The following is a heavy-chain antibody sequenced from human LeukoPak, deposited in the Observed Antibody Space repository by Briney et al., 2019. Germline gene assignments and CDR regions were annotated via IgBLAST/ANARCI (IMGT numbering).Heavy chain of an antibody. CDR2: INHSGST. CDR1: GGSLSGYY. J-gene: IGHJ6*03. V-gene: IGHV4-34*01. Sequence: PSETLSLTCAVYGGSLSGYYWSWIRQPPGKGLEWIGEINHSGSTNYNPSLKSRVTISVDTSKNQFSLKLSSVTAADTAVYYCARGGARSYYYYMDVWGKGTTVTVSS. CDR3: ARGGARSYYYYMDV.